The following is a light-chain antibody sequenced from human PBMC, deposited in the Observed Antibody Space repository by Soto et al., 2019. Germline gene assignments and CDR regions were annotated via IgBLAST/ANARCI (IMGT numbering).Light chain of an antibody. Sequence: QSALTHPASVSGSPGQSITISCTGTSSDVGGYNYVSWYQQHPGKAPKLMIYEVSNRPSGVSNRFSGSKSGNTDSLTISGLQAEDEADYYCSSYTSSSSYVFGTGTKVTV. V-gene: IGLV2-14*01. J-gene: IGLJ1*01. CDR2: EVS. CDR3: SSYTSSSSYV. CDR1: SSDVGGYNY.